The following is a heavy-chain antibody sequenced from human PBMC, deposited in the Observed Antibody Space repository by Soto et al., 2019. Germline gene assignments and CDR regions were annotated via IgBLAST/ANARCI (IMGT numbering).Heavy chain of an antibody. J-gene: IGHJ4*02. V-gene: IGHV3-23*01. CDR1: GFTFSSHA. D-gene: IGHD3-16*01. Sequence: GGSLRLSCAASGFTFSSHAMSWVRQAPGKGLEWVSGLSGSGGSTFYADSVKGRFTISRDNSKNTHYLHMNSLRAEDTAVYYCARRPGGRGLYYFDHGGQGTLVTVSS. CDR3: ARRPGGRGLYYFDH. CDR2: LSGSGGST.